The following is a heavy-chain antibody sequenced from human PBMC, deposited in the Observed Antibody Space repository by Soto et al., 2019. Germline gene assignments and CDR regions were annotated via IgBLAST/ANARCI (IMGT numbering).Heavy chain of an antibody. CDR1: GFTFSSYA. Sequence: GGSLRLSCAASGFTFSSYAMHWVRKATGKGLEWVAVISYDGSNKYYADSVKGRFTISRDNSKNTLYLQMNSLRAEDTAVYYCARDLGVVVVGYGMDVWGQGTTVTVSS. D-gene: IGHD2-15*01. CDR2: ISYDGSNK. CDR3: ARDLGVVVVGYGMDV. V-gene: IGHV3-30-3*01. J-gene: IGHJ6*02.